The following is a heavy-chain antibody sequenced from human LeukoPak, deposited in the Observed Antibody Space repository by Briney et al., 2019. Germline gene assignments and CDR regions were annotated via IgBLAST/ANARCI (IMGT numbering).Heavy chain of an antibody. J-gene: IGHJ4*02. CDR3: ARAIMHLGELSLPSY. CDR2: INPNTGNP. CDR1: GYTFTNYA. Sequence: ASVKVSCKTSGYTFTNYAMNWVRQAPGQGLEWMGWINPNTGNPACAQGFTGRFIFSLDTSVSTAYLQISSLEAEDTAVYYCARAIMHLGELSLPSYWGQGTLVTVSS. D-gene: IGHD3-16*02. V-gene: IGHV7-4-1*02.